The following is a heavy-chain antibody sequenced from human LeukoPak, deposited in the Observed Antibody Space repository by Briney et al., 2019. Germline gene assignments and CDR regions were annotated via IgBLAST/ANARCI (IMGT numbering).Heavy chain of an antibody. CDR2: ISGSGGST. Sequence: GGSLRLSCAASGFTFSSYAMSWVRQAPGKGLEWVPAISGSGGSTYYADSVKGRFTISRDNSKNTLYLQMNSPRAEDTAVYYCAKGHDYGDYVSLDYWGQGTLVTVSS. V-gene: IGHV3-23*01. CDR3: AKGHDYGDYVSLDY. J-gene: IGHJ4*02. D-gene: IGHD4-17*01. CDR1: GFTFSSYA.